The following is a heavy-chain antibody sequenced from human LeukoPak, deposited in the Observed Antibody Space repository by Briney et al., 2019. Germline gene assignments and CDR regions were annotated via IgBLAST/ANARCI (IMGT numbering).Heavy chain of an antibody. CDR2: IYYSGST. J-gene: IGHJ4*02. Sequence: SETLSLTCTVSGGSISSYYWSSIRQPPGKGLEWIGYIYYSGSTNYNPSLKSRVTISVDTSKNQFSLKLSSVTAADTAVYYCARDRGSSGWYRDFDYWGQGTLVAVSS. CDR3: ARDRGSSGWYRDFDY. D-gene: IGHD6-19*01. V-gene: IGHV4-59*01. CDR1: GGSISSYY.